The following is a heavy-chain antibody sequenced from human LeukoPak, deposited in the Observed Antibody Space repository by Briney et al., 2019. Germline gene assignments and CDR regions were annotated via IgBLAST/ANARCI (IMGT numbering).Heavy chain of an antibody. CDR1: GGSFSGYY. J-gene: IGHJ5*02. D-gene: IGHD3-10*01. V-gene: IGHV4-34*01. Sequence: SETLSLTCAVYGGSFSGYYWSWIRQPPGKGLEWIGEINHSGSTNYNPSLKSRVTISVDTSKNQFSLKLSSVTAADTAVYYCARGRSLVYYYGSGSRNWFDPWGQGTLVTVFS. CDR2: INHSGST. CDR3: ARGRSLVYYYGSGSRNWFDP.